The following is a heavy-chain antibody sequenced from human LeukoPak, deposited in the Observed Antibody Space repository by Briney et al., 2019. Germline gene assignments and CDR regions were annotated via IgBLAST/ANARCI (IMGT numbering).Heavy chain of an antibody. CDR1: GFTVSSNC. Sequence: GGSLRLSCAASGFTVSSNCMSWVRQAPGKGLVWVSRIKTDGSATGYADSVKGRFTVSRDNAKNTLYLQMNSLRAEDTAAYYCARNWGPDYWGQGTLVTVSS. J-gene: IGHJ4*02. CDR2: IKTDGSAT. V-gene: IGHV3-74*01. CDR3: ARNWGPDY. D-gene: IGHD7-27*01.